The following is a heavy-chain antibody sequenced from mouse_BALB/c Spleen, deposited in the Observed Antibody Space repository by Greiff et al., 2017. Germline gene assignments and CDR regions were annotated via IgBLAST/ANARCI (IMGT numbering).Heavy chain of an antibody. V-gene: IGHV1-87*01. CDR1: GYTFTSYW. CDR2: IYPGDGDT. D-gene: IGHD2-2*01. J-gene: IGHJ3*01. CDR3: ARNYYGYDAGAWFAY. Sequence: VQLQQSGAELARPGASVKLSCKASGYTFTSYWMQWVKQRPGQGLEWIGAIYPGDGDTRYTQKFKGKATLTADKSSSTAYMQLSSLASEDSAVYYCARNYYGYDAGAWFAYWGQGTLVTVSA.